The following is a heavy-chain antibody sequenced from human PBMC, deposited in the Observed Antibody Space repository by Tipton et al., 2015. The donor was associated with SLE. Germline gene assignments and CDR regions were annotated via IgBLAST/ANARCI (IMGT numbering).Heavy chain of an antibody. V-gene: IGHV4-38-2*02. CDR3: ARRGWSGLTDDAFDI. CDR2: IYHSGST. Sequence: TLSLTCTVSGYSISSGYYWGWIRQPPGKGLEWIGSIYHSGSTNYNPSRKSRVTISVDTSKNQFSLKLSSVTAADTAVYYCARRGWSGLTDDAFDIWGQGTMVTVSS. J-gene: IGHJ3*02. CDR1: GYSISSGYY. D-gene: IGHD3-9*01.